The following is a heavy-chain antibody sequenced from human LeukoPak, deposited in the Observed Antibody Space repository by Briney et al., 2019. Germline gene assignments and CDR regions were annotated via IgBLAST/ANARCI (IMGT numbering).Heavy chain of an antibody. CDR1: GFTFSDYY. CDR2: ISVGHST. D-gene: IGHD3-16*01. J-gene: IGHJ4*02. Sequence: GGSLRLSCAASGFTFSDYYMSWIRQAPGKGLDWVSTISVGHSTNYADSVKGRFRISRDNAKSSLDLEMNSLRAEDTAVYYCARAMSTFGGVRNYFDSWGQGTLVTVSS. CDR3: ARAMSTFGGVRNYFDS. V-gene: IGHV3-69-1*01.